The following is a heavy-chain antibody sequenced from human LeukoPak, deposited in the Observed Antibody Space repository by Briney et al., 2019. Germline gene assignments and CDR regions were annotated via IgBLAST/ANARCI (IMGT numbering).Heavy chain of an antibody. V-gene: IGHV4-31*03. CDR1: GGSISSGGYY. D-gene: IGHD5-24*01. Sequence: SQTLSLTCTVSGGSISSGGYYWSWIRQHPGKGLEWIGYIYYSRSTYYNPSLKSRATISVDTSKNQISLKLSSVTAADTAVYYCARGEASKRRDGYNTHFDYWGQGTLVTVSS. CDR2: IYYSRST. J-gene: IGHJ4*02. CDR3: ARGEASKRRDGYNTHFDY.